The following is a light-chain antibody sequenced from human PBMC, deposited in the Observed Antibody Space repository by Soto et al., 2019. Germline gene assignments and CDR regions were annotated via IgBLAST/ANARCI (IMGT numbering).Light chain of an antibody. CDR2: KAY. V-gene: IGKV1-5*03. CDR1: QSISSW. CDR3: QQYNDNWT. J-gene: IGKJ1*01. Sequence: DIQMTQSPSTLSASVGDRVTITCRASQSISSWLAWYQQKPGTAPKLLIYKAYTLQSGVPSRFSGSGSGNEFTLTISSLQLDDSATYYCQQYNDNWTFGQGTKVEIK.